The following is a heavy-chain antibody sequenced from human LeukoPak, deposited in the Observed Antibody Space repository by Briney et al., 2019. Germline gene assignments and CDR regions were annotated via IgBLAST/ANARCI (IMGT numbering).Heavy chain of an antibody. V-gene: IGHV4-31*03. CDR3: ARLEQTTWFDP. CDR1: GGSVNSGTYY. Sequence: SETLSLTCTVSGGSVNSGTYYWSWIRQHPGKGLECLGYIYYTGSTYYNPSLKSRVTMSVDTSKNQFSLNLSSVTAADTAVYYCARLEQTTWFDPWGQGTLVTVSS. CDR2: IYYTGST. J-gene: IGHJ5*02. D-gene: IGHD1/OR15-1a*01.